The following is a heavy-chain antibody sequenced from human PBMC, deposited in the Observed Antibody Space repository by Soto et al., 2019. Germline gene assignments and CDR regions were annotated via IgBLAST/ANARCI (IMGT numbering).Heavy chain of an antibody. CDR2: ISLSGTNI. CDR3: ARGGAAAGTTFDY. CDR1: GFTFSSYS. J-gene: IGHJ4*02. D-gene: IGHD6-13*01. Sequence: EVQLVESGGGLRQPGGSLRLSCAASGFTFSSYSMNWVRQAPGKGLEWISYISLSGTNIHYADSVQGRFTISRDNAKYSLYLQMDSLRAEDTAVYYCARGGAAAGTTFDYWAQGNPVTVSS. V-gene: IGHV3-48*01.